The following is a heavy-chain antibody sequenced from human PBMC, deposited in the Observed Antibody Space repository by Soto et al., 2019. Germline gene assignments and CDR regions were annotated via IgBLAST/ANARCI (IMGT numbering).Heavy chain of an antibody. J-gene: IGHJ4*02. Sequence: QVQLQQWGAGLLKPSETLSLTCAVYGGSFSGYYWSWIRQPPGKGLEWIREINHSGSTNYNPSLKSRVTISVDTSKNQFSLKLSSVTAADTAVYYCARGRSSSPQNLDYWGQGTLVTVSS. CDR2: INHSGST. CDR3: ARGRSSSPQNLDY. CDR1: GGSFSGYY. D-gene: IGHD6-13*01. V-gene: IGHV4-34*01.